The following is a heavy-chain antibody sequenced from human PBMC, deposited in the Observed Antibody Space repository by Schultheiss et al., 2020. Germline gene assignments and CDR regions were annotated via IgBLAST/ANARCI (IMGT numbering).Heavy chain of an antibody. CDR1: GFTFSSYA. D-gene: IGHD2-15*01. J-gene: IGHJ5*02. Sequence: GSLRLSCAASGFTFSSYAMSWVRQAPGKGLVWVSRINSDGSSTSYADSVKGRFTISRDNAKNTLYLQMNSLRAEDTALYYCAKDGGPRGSCYRGWFDPWGQGTLVTVSS. CDR3: AKDGGPRGSCYRGWFDP. V-gene: IGHV3-74*01. CDR2: INSDGSST.